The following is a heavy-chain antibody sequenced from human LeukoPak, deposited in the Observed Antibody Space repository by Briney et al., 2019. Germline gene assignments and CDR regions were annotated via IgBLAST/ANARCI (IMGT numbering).Heavy chain of an antibody. CDR3: ARHVDSSGYPN. CDR2: IIPIFGTA. V-gene: IGHV1-69*01. CDR1: GGTFSSYA. Sequence: SVKVSCKASGGTFSSYAISWVRQALGQGLEWMGGIIPIFGTANYAQKFHGRVTITADESTSTAYMELSSLRSEDTAVYYCARHVDSSGYPNWGQGTLVTVSS. D-gene: IGHD3-22*01. J-gene: IGHJ4*02.